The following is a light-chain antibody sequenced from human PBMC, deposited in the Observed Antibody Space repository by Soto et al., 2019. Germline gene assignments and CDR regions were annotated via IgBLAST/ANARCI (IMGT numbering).Light chain of an antibody. V-gene: IGKV3-20*01. CDR3: QQYGTSLWT. CDR2: GAS. CDR1: QSVSSSY. Sequence: EIVLTQSPDTLSLSPGERATLSCRATQSVSSSYLTWYQQRPGQAPRLLIYGASTRATGIPDRFSGSGSGTDFTLTISRLEPEDFAVYYCQQYGTSLWTFDQGTKVEIK. J-gene: IGKJ1*01.